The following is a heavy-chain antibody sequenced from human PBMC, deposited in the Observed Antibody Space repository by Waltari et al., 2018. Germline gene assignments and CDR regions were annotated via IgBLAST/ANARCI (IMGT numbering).Heavy chain of an antibody. V-gene: IGHV4-39*01. CDR1: GDSVTSGSYY. Sequence: QLQLQESGPGLVKPSETLSLTCSVSGDSVTSGSYYWGWIRQPPRKGLGGVGIMYYRGSGYSNPSLKSRVTISVDTSKNQFSLRLSSVAAADTAVYYCARAFGSGSYAWFDSWGQGTLVTVSS. CDR2: MYYRGSG. D-gene: IGHD3-10*01. CDR3: ARAFGSGSYAWFDS. J-gene: IGHJ5*01.